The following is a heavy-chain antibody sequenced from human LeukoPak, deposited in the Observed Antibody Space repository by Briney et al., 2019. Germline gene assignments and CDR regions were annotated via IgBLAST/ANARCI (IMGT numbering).Heavy chain of an antibody. D-gene: IGHD4-17*01. V-gene: IGHV3-53*01. Sequence: GGSLRLSCAASGFTFSTNYVNWVRQAPGKGLEWVSVIYRNGSTYYYDAVRGRLTISIDNSKNTLNLQLRSTKAEATALVYCAGRWIYNDYGLLDAIDVWGQGKMGTVSS. CDR3: AGRWIYNDYGLLDAIDV. J-gene: IGHJ3*01. CDR1: GFTFSTNY. CDR2: IYRNGST.